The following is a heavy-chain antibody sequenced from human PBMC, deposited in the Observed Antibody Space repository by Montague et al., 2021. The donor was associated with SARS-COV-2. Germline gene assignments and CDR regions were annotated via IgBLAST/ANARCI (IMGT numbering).Heavy chain of an antibody. CDR3: ARHKAGEIGYRYGYKGRGYYLDY. V-gene: IGHV4-59*08. Sequence: SETLSLTCTVSGDSISRYYWTWIRQSPGRGLEWIGYIYKSEKTNYNPSLKSRVTISEDTSKNQFSLKLRSVTAADTAVYYCARHKAGEIGYRYGYKGRGYYLDYWGQGTLVTVSS. CDR2: IYKSEKT. CDR1: GDSISRYY. J-gene: IGHJ4*02. D-gene: IGHD5-18*01.